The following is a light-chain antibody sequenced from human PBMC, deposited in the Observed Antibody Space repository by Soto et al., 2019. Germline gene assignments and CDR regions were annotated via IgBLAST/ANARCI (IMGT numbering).Light chain of an antibody. CDR1: SIDVSHYNY. CDR2: EDG. J-gene: IGLJ1*01. Sequence: QSALTQPPSASGSPGQSVTISCTGTSIDVSHYNYVSWYQQHPGKAPKLMIYEDGKRPSGVPYRFSGSKSGNTASLTVSGLQAEDEADYYCSAYAGGKRVFGTGTKVTVL. CDR3: SAYAGGKRV. V-gene: IGLV2-8*01.